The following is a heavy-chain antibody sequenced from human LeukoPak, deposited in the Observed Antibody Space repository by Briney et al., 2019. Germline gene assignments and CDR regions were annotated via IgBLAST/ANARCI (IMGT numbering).Heavy chain of an antibody. J-gene: IGHJ6*02. Sequence: SETLSLTCTVSGGSISSGDYYWSWIRQPPGKGLEWIGYIYYSGSTYYNPSHKSRVTISVDTSKNQFSLKLSSVTAADTAVYYCARDLLRAAAGIDYYYGMDVWGQGTTVTVSS. CDR2: IYYSGST. CDR3: ARDLLRAAAGIDYYYGMDV. V-gene: IGHV4-30-4*01. CDR1: GGSISSGDYY. D-gene: IGHD6-13*01.